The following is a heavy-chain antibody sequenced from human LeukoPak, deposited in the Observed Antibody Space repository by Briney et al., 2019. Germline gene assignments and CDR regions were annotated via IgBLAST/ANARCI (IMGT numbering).Heavy chain of an antibody. J-gene: IGHJ6*03. CDR3: AKGGGGRLIYYYYMDV. D-gene: IGHD3-16*01. CDR2: ITWNSDNI. CDR1: GFTFSDYY. V-gene: IGHV3-9*03. Sequence: LRLSCAASGFTFSDYYMSWVRQAPGKGLEWVSGITWNSDNIEYADSVKGRFTISRDNAKNSLYLQMNSLRAEDMALYYCAKGGGGRLIYYYYMDVWGKGTTVTVSS.